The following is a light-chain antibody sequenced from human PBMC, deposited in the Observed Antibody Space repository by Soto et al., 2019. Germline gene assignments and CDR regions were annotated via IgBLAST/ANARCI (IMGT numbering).Light chain of an antibody. CDR2: WAS. V-gene: IGKV4-1*01. CDR1: QIVLYNPNNKNY. Sequence: DIVMTQSPESLAVSLGERATINCKSSQIVLYNPNNKNYLVWYQQKPGQPPKLLIYWASTRESGVPDRFSGSGSGTDFTLTISSLQAEDVAVYYCQQYYNTPLTFGGGTKVDIK. CDR3: QQYYNTPLT. J-gene: IGKJ4*01.